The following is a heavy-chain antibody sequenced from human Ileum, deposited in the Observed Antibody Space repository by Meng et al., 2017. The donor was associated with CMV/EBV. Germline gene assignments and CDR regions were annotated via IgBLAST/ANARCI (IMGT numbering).Heavy chain of an antibody. CDR3: ARDPQVAFLDY. Sequence: SCAASGFIFSSYGMHWVRQAPGKGLEWVAFISYDGNKEDYADSVRGRFTISRDNSKNTLYLQTSSPRPEDTAIYYCARDPQVAFLDYWGQGTLVTVSS. D-gene: IGHD3-16*01. V-gene: IGHV3-30*05. CDR1: GFIFSSYG. J-gene: IGHJ4*02. CDR2: ISYDGNKE.